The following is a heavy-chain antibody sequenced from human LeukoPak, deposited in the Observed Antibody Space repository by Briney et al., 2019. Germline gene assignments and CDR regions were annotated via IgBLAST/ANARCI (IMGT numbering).Heavy chain of an antibody. Sequence: ASVKVSCKASGYTFGSDDINWVRQATGQGLEWMGWINPNNGNLGYAQKFQGRVTITRNTPISTAYMELSSLTSEDTAVYYCARDGVTYGYPEYWGQGTLVTVSS. CDR2: INPNNGNL. CDR3: ARDGVTYGYPEY. J-gene: IGHJ4*02. D-gene: IGHD5-18*01. V-gene: IGHV1-8*03. CDR1: GYTFGSDD.